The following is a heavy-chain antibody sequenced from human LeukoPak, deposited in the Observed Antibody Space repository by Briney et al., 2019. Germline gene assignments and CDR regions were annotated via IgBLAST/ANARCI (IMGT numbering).Heavy chain of an antibody. Sequence: GGSLRLSCAASGFTFSNAWMNWVRQAPGNGLEWVGRIKSKSDGGTTDYAAPVKGRFTISRDDSKNTLYLQMNSLKTEDTAVYYCTTDIDKEASYYDLWSGYYPLYLYYYYGMDVWGQGTTVTVSS. CDR1: GFTFSNAW. CDR3: TTDIDKEASYYDLWSGYYPLYLYYYYGMDV. D-gene: IGHD3-3*01. V-gene: IGHV3-15*07. J-gene: IGHJ6*02. CDR2: IKSKSDGGTT.